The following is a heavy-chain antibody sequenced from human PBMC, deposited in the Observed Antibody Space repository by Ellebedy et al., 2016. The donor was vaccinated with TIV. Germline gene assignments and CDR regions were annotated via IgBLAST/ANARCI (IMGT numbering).Heavy chain of an antibody. CDR2: INKDGSEK. CDR3: TRDWGTRAGDDY. Sequence: PGGSLRLSCAASGFILGNYWMSRVRQAPGKGLDWVANINKDGSEKYYVDSVKGRFTISRDNAKNSLYLQMNSLRVEDTAVYYCTRDWGTRAGDDYWGLGTLVTVSS. CDR1: GFILGNYW. J-gene: IGHJ4*02. V-gene: IGHV3-7*04. D-gene: IGHD3-16*01.